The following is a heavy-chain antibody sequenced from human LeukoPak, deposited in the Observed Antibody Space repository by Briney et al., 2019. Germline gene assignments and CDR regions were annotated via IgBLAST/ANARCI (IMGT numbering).Heavy chain of an antibody. J-gene: IGHJ4*02. CDR3: ARDGLQQEYSYGLEMNY. V-gene: IGHV1-2*02. CDR2: INPNSGGT. Sequence: ASVKVSCKASGYTFTGYYMHWVRQAPGQGLEWMGWINPNSGGTNYAQKFQGRVTMTRDTSISTAYMELSRLRSDGTAVYYCARDGLQQEYSYGLEMNYWGQGTQVTVSS. D-gene: IGHD5-18*01. CDR1: GYTFTGYY.